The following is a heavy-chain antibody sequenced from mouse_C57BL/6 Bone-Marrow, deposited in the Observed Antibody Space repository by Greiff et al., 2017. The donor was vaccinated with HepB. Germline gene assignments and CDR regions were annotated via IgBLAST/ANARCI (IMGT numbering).Heavy chain of an antibody. D-gene: IGHD2-3*01. CDR3: AKKIYDGNAMDY. Sequence: QVQLQQSGPGLVQPSQSLSITCTVSGFSLTSYGVHWVRQSPGKCLEWLGVIWRGGSTDYNAAFMSRLSITKDNSKSQVFFKMNSLQADDTAIYYCAKKIYDGNAMDYWGQGTSVTVSS. CDR2: IWRGGST. V-gene: IGHV2-5*01. CDR1: GFSLTSYG. J-gene: IGHJ4*01.